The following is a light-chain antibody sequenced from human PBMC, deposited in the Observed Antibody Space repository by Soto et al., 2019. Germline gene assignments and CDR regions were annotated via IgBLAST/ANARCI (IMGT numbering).Light chain of an antibody. V-gene: IGKV1-5*03. J-gene: IGKJ1*01. CDR1: QSVSSW. CDR2: ETS. Sequence: DIHMTQSPSTLSASVGDRVTITCRASQSVSSWLALYQQKPGKAPKLLIYETSSLESEVPSRFGGSGSGTEFTLTISSLQPDDFATYYCQQYGSYAKTFGQGTKVDIK. CDR3: QQYGSYAKT.